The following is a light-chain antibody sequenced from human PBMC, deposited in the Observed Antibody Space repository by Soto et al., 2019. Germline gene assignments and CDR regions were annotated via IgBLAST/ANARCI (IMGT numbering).Light chain of an antibody. CDR2: GAS. CDR3: QQYGSSPPFT. V-gene: IGKV3-20*01. J-gene: IGKJ2*01. Sequence: EIVLTQSPGTLSLSPGERATLSCRASQSVSSSYSAWYQQKPGQAPRLLIYGASSRATGNPDRFSGSGSGTDFTLTISRLEPEDFAVYYCQQYGSSPPFTFGQGTKLEIK. CDR1: QSVSSSY.